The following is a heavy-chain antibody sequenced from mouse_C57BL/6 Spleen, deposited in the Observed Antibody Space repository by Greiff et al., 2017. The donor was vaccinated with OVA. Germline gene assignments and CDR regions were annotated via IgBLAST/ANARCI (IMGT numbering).Heavy chain of an antibody. J-gene: IGHJ1*03. CDR1: GFTFSSYG. Sequence: EVQGVESGGDLVKPGGSLKLSCAASGFTFSSYGMSWVRQTPDKRLEWVATISSGGSYTYYPDSVKGRFTISRDNANNTLYLQMSSLKSEDTAMYYCASQGDYGNYVWYFDVWGTGTTVTVSS. CDR2: ISSGGSYT. D-gene: IGHD2-1*01. CDR3: ASQGDYGNYVWYFDV. V-gene: IGHV5-6*01.